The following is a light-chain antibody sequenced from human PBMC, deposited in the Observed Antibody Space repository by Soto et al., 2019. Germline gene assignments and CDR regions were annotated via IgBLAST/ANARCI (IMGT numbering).Light chain of an antibody. V-gene: IGKV1-5*03. CDR3: QQYNSYPWT. J-gene: IGKJ1*01. CDR2: KTS. CDR1: QCFNYW. Sequence: DIQMTQSPSTLSASVGDRVTITCRASQCFNYWLAWYQQKPGKAPKLLIYKTSSLESGVPSRFSGSGSGTEFTLTISCLQPDDFATYYCQQYNSYPWTFGQGTKVEI.